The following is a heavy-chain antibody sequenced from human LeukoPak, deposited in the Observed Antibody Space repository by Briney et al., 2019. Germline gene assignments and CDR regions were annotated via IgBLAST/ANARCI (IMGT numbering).Heavy chain of an antibody. Sequence: TSETLSLTCAVYGGSFSGYYWSWIRQPPGKGLEWIGYMYYSGSTNYNPSLRSRVTISVDTSKNQFSLTLSSVTAADTAVYYCARRGGHGGSFDYWGQGTLVTVSS. CDR3: ARRGGHGGSFDY. CDR2: MYYSGST. J-gene: IGHJ4*02. D-gene: IGHD4-23*01. CDR1: GGSFSGYY. V-gene: IGHV4-59*08.